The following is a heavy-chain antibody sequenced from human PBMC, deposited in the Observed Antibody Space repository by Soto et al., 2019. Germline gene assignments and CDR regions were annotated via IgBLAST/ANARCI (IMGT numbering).Heavy chain of an antibody. Sequence: HPGGSLRLSCAASGFTFSSYGMHWVRQAPGKGLEWVAVIWYDGSNKYYADSVKGRFTISRDNSKNTLYLQMNSLRAEDTAVYYCARVPYKYSSGWYPDYWGQGTLVTVSS. D-gene: IGHD6-19*01. V-gene: IGHV3-33*01. CDR1: GFTFSSYG. CDR3: ARVPYKYSSGWYPDY. CDR2: IWYDGSNK. J-gene: IGHJ4*02.